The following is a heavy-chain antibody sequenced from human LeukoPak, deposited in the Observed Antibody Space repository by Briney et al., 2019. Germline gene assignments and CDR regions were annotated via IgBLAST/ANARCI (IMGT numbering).Heavy chain of an antibody. CDR2: FYYSGST. D-gene: IGHD3-10*01. J-gene: IGHJ4*02. CDR1: GGSITSSNYY. V-gene: IGHV4-39*01. Sequence: SETLSLTCTVSGGSITSSNYYWGWIRQPPGKWLEWIGSFYYSGSTNYNPSLKSRVTISVDTSKNQFSLKLSSVTAADTAVYYCVYYYGSGSVEYWGQGTLVTVSS. CDR3: VYYYGSGSVEY.